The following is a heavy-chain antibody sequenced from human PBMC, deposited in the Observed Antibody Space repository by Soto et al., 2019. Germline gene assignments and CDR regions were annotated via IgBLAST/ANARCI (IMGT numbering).Heavy chain of an antibody. D-gene: IGHD6-19*01. CDR1: GFTFSTYD. Sequence: GGSLRLSCAASGFTFSTYDMSWVRQAPGKGLEWVSAISGSGRSTYYADSVKGRFTISRDNSKNTLYLQMNSLRAEDTAVYYCANGYRSGWYYFDYWGQGTLVTVSS. V-gene: IGHV3-23*01. CDR2: ISGSGRST. J-gene: IGHJ4*02. CDR3: ANGYRSGWYYFDY.